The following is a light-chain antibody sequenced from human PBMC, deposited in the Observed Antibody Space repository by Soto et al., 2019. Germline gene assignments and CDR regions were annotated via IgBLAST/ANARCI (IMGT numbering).Light chain of an antibody. CDR1: SSDVGSYNL. CDR3: CSYAVTSTYV. CDR2: EDS. V-gene: IGLV2-23*01. Sequence: QSALTQPASVSGSPGQSITISCTGTSSDVGSYNLVSWYQQHPGKAPKLMIYEDSKRPSGVSNRFSGSKSGNTASLTISGLQAEDEADYYCCSYAVTSTYVFGPGTKLT. J-gene: IGLJ1*01.